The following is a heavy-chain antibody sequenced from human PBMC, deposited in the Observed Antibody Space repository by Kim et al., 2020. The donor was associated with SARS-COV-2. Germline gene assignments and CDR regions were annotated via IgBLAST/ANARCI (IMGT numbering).Heavy chain of an antibody. Sequence: GESLKISCKCSGYTFTTYWIGWVRQMPGKGLEWMGIIYPADSDTRYSPSFQGQVTISADKSISTAYLQWSSLKSSDTAMYYCARHQNTGNSSFDYWGHGTLVTVSS. J-gene: IGHJ4*01. D-gene: IGHD1-26*01. CDR1: GYTFTTYW. V-gene: IGHV5-51*01. CDR3: ARHQNTGNSSFDY. CDR2: IYPADSDT.